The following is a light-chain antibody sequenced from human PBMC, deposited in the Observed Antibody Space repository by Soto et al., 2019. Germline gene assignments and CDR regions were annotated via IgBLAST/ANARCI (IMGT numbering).Light chain of an antibody. CDR3: CSYVGRNTYV. J-gene: IGLJ1*01. V-gene: IGLV2-23*02. CDR1: SSDVGNYNL. Sequence: QSVLTQPASVSGSPGQSITISCTGTSSDVGNYNLVSWYQQYPGKAPKLIIFDVSKRPSGVPNRFSGSKSGNTASLTISGLRAEDEADYYCCSYVGRNTYVFGTGTKVTVL. CDR2: DVS.